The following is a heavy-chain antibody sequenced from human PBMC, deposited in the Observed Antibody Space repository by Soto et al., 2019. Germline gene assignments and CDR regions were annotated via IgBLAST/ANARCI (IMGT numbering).Heavy chain of an antibody. V-gene: IGHV4-39*01. D-gene: IGHD2-2*01. Sequence: SETLSLTCTVSGGSISSSSYYWGWIRQPPGKGLEWIGSIYYSGSTYYNPSLKSRVTISVDTSKNQFSLKLSSVTAADTAVYYCARRDDIVVVPAALFDYWGQGTLVTVSS. J-gene: IGHJ4*02. CDR1: GGSISSSSYY. CDR3: ARRDDIVVVPAALFDY. CDR2: IYYSGST.